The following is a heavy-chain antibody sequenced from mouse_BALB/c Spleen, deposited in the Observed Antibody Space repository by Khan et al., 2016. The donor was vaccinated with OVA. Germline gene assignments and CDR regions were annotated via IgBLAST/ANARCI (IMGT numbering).Heavy chain of an antibody. V-gene: IGHV1S136*01. J-gene: IGHJ2*01. CDR2: IYPFNDDT. D-gene: IGHD2-14*01. Sequence: VQLQQSSPELVKPGASVKMSCKASGFTFTSYVMHWVKQKPGQGLEWVGYIYPFNDDTKYNEKFKGKATLTSDKSSSTAYMELSSLTSEDSAFYFCAKNYRSDVSFDYWGQGTTLTVSS. CDR3: AKNYRSDVSFDY. CDR1: GFTFTSYV.